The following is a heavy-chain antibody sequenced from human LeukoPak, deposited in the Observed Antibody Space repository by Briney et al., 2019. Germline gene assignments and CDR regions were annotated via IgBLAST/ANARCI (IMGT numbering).Heavy chain of an antibody. Sequence: SETLSLTCTVSGGSISSSSYYWGWIRQPPGKGLEWIGSIYYSGSTYYNPSLKSRVTISVDTSKDQFSLKLSSVTAADTAVYYCARALLQGGYYYYYYGMDVWGQGTTVTVSS. CDR2: IYYSGST. D-gene: IGHD2-15*01. J-gene: IGHJ6*02. CDR3: ARALLQGGYYYYYYGMDV. V-gene: IGHV4-39*07. CDR1: GGSISSSSYY.